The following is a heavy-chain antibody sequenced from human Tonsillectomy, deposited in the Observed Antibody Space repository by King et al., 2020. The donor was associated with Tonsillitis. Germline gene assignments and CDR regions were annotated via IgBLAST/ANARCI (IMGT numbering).Heavy chain of an antibody. CDR3: ARGAREFDY. D-gene: IGHD1-26*01. Sequence: VQLVESGGGVVQPGRSLRLSCAASGFTFSSFGMHWVRQAPGKGLEWVATISYDGTIKNDADPVKGRFTISRDNSRNTVFLHMNSLRPEDTAVYYCARGAREFDYWGQGTLVTVSS. V-gene: IGHV3-30-3*01. J-gene: IGHJ4*02. CDR2: ISYDGTIK. CDR1: GFTFSSFG.